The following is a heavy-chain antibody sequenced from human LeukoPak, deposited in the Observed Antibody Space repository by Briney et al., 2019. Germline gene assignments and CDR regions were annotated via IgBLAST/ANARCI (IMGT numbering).Heavy chain of an antibody. D-gene: IGHD4-17*01. CDR3: ARTDGDLDY. V-gene: IGHV1-8*01. J-gene: IGHJ4*02. CDR1: GYTFTNYD. CDR2: MNPKSGYT. Sequence: EASVKVSCKASGYTFTNYDINWVRQATGQGLEWMGWMNPKSGYTGFAQKFQGRVTMTRTTSISTAYMELTSLGSEDTAVYYCARTDGDLDYWGQGTLVTVSS.